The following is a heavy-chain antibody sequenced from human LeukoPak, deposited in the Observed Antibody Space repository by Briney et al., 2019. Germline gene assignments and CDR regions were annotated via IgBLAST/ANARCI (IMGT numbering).Heavy chain of an antibody. CDR1: GGSISSGGYY. CDR2: IYYSGST. Sequence: PSQTLSLTCTVSGGSISSGGYYWSWIRQHPGKGLEWIGYIYYSGSTYYNPSLKSRVTISVDTSKNQFPLKLSSVTAADTAVYYCAGLTGDQKLRLGELPVDYWGQGTLVTVSS. CDR3: AGLTGDQKLRLGELPVDY. V-gene: IGHV4-31*03. J-gene: IGHJ4*02. D-gene: IGHD3-16*01.